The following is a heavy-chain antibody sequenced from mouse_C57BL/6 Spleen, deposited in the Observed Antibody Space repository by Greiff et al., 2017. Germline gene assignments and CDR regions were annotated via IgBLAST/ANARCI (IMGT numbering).Heavy chain of an antibody. Sequence: VQLQQPGAELVKPGASVKLSCKASGYTFTSYWMHWVKQRPGRGLEWIGRIDPEDGETKYAPKFQGKATITADTSSNTAYLQLSSLTSEDTAVYYCAQLGRAYWGQGTLVTVSA. CDR2: IDPEDGET. CDR3: AQLGRAY. V-gene: IGHV14-2*01. D-gene: IGHD4-1*02. J-gene: IGHJ3*01. CDR1: GYTFTSYW.